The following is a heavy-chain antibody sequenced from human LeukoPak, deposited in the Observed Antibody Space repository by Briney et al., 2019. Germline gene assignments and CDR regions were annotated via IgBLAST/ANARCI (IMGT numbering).Heavy chain of an antibody. V-gene: IGHV1-18*01. D-gene: IGHD4-17*01. CDR3: ARDSVEYGVLSWFDP. CDR2: ISAYNGNT. Sequence: ASVKVSCKASGYTFTSYGISWVRQAPGQGLEWMGWISAYNGNTNYARKLQGRVTMTTDTSTSTAYMELRSLRSDDTAVYYCARDSVEYGVLSWFDPWGQGTLVTVSS. J-gene: IGHJ5*02. CDR1: GYTFTSYG.